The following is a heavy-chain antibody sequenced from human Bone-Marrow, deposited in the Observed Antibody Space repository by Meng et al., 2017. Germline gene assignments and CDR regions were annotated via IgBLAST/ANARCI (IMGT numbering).Heavy chain of an antibody. V-gene: IGHV3-21*01. D-gene: IGHD1-26*01. CDR2: ISSSSSYI. Sequence: GGSLRLSCAASGFTFSSYSMNWVRQAPGKGLGWVSSISSSSSYIYYADSVKGRFTISRDNAKNSLYLQMNSLRAEDTAVYYCARDDGSYTYYFDYWGQGTLVTVSS. J-gene: IGHJ4*02. CDR1: GFTFSSYS. CDR3: ARDDGSYTYYFDY.